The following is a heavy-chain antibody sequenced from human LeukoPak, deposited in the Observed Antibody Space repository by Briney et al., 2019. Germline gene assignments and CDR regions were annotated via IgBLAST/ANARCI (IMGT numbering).Heavy chain of an antibody. CDR3: ARESSYLQGWRAGDWFDP. J-gene: IGHJ5*02. CDR2: IYDSGST. V-gene: IGHV4-59*01. CDR1: GGSISSYF. Sequence: PSETLSLTCTVSGGSISSYFWNWIRQPPGKGLEWIGSIYDSGSTNYNPSLKSRVTMSVDMSNNQFSLKLGSVTAADTAVYYCARESSYLQGWRAGDWFDPWGQGTLVTVSS. D-gene: IGHD2-15*01.